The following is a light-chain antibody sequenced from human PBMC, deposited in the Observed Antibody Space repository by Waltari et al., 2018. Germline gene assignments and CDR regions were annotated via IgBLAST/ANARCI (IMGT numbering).Light chain of an antibody. CDR2: EGS. CDR1: STDVGSYNL. Sequence: QSALTQPASVSGSPGKSITISCTGTSTDVGSYNLVSWYQQPPGKAPKLMIYEGSKRPSGVSNRFSGSKSGNTASLTISGLQAEDEADYYCCSYAGSSTLVFGGGTKLTVL. V-gene: IGLV2-23*01. J-gene: IGLJ2*01. CDR3: CSYAGSSTLV.